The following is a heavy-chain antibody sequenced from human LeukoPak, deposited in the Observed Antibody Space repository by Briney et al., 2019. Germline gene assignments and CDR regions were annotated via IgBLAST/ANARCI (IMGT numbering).Heavy chain of an antibody. CDR3: AKAPVTSCRGAYCYPFDS. V-gene: IGHV3-48*01. Sequence: GGSLRLSCAASGFTFSTYSMNWVRQAPGKGLEWVSDIDSGSNNIHYADSVKGRFTISRDDAKNSLYLQMDSLRAEDTAVYYCAKAPVTSCRGAYCYPFDSWGQGTLVTVSS. J-gene: IGHJ4*02. CDR1: GFTFSTYS. CDR2: IDSGSNNI. D-gene: IGHD2-21*01.